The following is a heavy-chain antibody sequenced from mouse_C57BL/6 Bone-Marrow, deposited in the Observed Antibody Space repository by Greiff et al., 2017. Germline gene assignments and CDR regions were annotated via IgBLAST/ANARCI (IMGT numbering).Heavy chain of an antibody. J-gene: IGHJ3*01. D-gene: IGHD2-4*01. CDR1: GFTFSSYG. V-gene: IGHV5-6*02. Sequence: EVKLMESGGDLVKPGGSLKLSCAASGFTFSSYGMSWVRQTPDKRLEWVATISSGGSYTYYPDSVKGRFTISRDNAKNTLYLKMSSLKSEDTAMYYCARRDYDWFAYWGQGTLVTVSA. CDR3: ARRDYDWFAY. CDR2: ISSGGSYT.